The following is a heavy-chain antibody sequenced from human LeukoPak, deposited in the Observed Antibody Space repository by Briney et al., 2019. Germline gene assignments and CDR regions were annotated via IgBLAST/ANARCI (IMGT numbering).Heavy chain of an antibody. CDR1: GGSFSGYY. Sequence: TSETLSLTCAVYGGSFSGYYWSWIRQPPGKGLEWIGEINHSGSTNYNPSLKSRVTISVDTSKNQFSLKLSSVTAADTAVYYCARAPYWSGGSCYFDYWGQGTLVTVSS. CDR2: INHSGST. J-gene: IGHJ4*02. V-gene: IGHV4-34*01. D-gene: IGHD2-15*01. CDR3: ARAPYWSGGSCYFDY.